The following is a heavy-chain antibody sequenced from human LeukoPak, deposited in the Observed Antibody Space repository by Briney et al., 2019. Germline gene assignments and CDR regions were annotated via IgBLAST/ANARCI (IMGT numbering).Heavy chain of an antibody. J-gene: IGHJ3*02. D-gene: IGHD3-3*01. CDR3: ARDAPPYDFWSGRKDDAFDI. CDR2: IKQDASEK. Sequence: TGGSLRLSCVASGFTFSNYWMAWVRQTPGKGLEWVANIKQDASEKYYVDSVKGRFTISRDNSQNSFYLQMNSLRAEDTAVYYCARDAPPYDFWSGRKDDAFDIWGQGTMVTVSS. V-gene: IGHV3-7*01. CDR1: GFTFSNYW.